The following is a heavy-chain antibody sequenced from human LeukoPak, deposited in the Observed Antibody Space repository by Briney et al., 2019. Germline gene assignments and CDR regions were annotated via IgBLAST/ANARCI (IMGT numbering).Heavy chain of an antibody. Sequence: SETLSLTCSVSGGAISSYYWSWVRQPAGKGLEWIGRIYSSGSTNYNPSLNSRVTMSVDTSNNQFSLRLTSVTAADTAVYYCARGTTAAAGIFDCWGQGTLVTVSS. V-gene: IGHV4-4*07. CDR1: GGAISSYY. CDR2: IYSSGST. CDR3: ARGTTAAAGIFDC. D-gene: IGHD6-13*01. J-gene: IGHJ4*02.